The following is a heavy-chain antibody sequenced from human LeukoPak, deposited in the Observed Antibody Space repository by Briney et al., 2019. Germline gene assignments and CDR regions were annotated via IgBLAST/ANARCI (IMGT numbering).Heavy chain of an antibody. CDR1: GFTVISND. CDR2: IYSDGNT. CDR3: ARGVDAMAANTLAY. V-gene: IGHV3-53*01. D-gene: IGHD3-16*01. Sequence: GGSLRLSCAASGFTVISNDMTWVRQAPGKGLEWVAVIYSDGNTKYADSVQGRFTISRDNSKNTLYLEMNSLSPDDTAIYYCARGVDAMAANTLAYWGQGTMVTVSS. J-gene: IGHJ4*02.